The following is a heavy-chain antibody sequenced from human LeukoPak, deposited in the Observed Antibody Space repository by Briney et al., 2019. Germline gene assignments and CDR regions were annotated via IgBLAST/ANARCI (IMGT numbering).Heavy chain of an antibody. CDR2: ISYSGTT. Sequence: SETLSLTCTVSSASIASSPYFWGWIRQSPGKGLEWIGSISYSGTTYYNPSLKSRVTISVDTSKNQFSLKLSSVTAADTAVYYCARVVEMATIWYYYYYMDVWGKGTTVTVSS. D-gene: IGHD5-24*01. V-gene: IGHV4-39*07. CDR1: SASIASSPYF. J-gene: IGHJ6*03. CDR3: ARVVEMATIWYYYYYMDV.